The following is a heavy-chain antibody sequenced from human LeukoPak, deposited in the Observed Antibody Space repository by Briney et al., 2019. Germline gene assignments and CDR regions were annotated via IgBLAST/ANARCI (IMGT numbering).Heavy chain of an antibody. Sequence: GGSLSLSCAASGFPFSHYVMHWVRQAPGKGLEWVAVMAHDGSQTYYAASVKGRFTISRDNSKSTLYLQMNTLRPEDTALYYCAKDGVAPRYWYFDLCGRGTLVTVSS. CDR3: AKDGVAPRYWYFDL. D-gene: IGHD3-16*01. J-gene: IGHJ2*01. CDR2: MAHDGSQT. CDR1: GFPFSHYV. V-gene: IGHV3-30*18.